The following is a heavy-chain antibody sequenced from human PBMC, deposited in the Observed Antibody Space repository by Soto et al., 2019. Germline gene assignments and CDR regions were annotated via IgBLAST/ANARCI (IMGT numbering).Heavy chain of an antibody. CDR2: INHSGST. CDR3: ARVAVAGTDQPFDY. V-gene: IGHV4-34*01. J-gene: IGHJ4*02. CDR1: GGSFSGYY. D-gene: IGHD6-19*01. Sequence: QVQLQQWGAGLLKPSETLSLTCAVYGGSFSGYYWSWIRQPPGKGLEWIGEINHSGSTNYNPSLKSRVTISVDTSKNQFSLKLSAVTAADTAVYYCARVAVAGTDQPFDYWGQGTLVTVSS.